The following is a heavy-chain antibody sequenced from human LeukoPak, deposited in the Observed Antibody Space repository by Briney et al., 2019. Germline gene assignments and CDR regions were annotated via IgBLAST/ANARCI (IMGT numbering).Heavy chain of an antibody. CDR2: IYSGGST. Sequence: GGSLRLSCAASGFTVSSNYMSWVRQAPGRGLEWVSVIYSGGSTYYADSVKGQFTISRDNSKNTLYLQMNSLRAEDTAVYYCARVPVTTYRWFDPWGQGTLVTVSS. V-gene: IGHV3-53*01. J-gene: IGHJ5*02. D-gene: IGHD4-11*01. CDR3: ARVPVTTYRWFDP. CDR1: GFTVSSNY.